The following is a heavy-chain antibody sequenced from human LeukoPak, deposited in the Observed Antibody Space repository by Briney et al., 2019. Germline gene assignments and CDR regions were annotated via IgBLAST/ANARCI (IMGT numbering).Heavy chain of an antibody. Sequence: GGSLRLSCAVSGFTFSDYWMSWVRQAPGKGLEWVSVIYSGGSTYYADSVKGRFTISRDNSKNTLYLQMNSLRAEDTAVYYCAREIYYDSSGYYHPWGQGTLVTVSS. CDR2: IYSGGST. D-gene: IGHD3-22*01. CDR3: AREIYYDSSGYYHP. J-gene: IGHJ5*02. V-gene: IGHV3-53*01. CDR1: GFTFSDYW.